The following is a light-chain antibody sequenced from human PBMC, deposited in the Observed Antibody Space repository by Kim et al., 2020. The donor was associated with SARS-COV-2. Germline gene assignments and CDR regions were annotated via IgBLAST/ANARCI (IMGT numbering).Light chain of an antibody. CDR3: AVWDNNLSGQV. J-gene: IGLJ3*02. CDR1: SSNFGSNY. CDR2: SNN. V-gene: IGLV1-47*01. Sequence: GQSITISCSGTSSNFGSNYVCWYQQLPGTAPKLLIHSNNQRTSGVPERFSGFKSDTSASLAISGLRSEDEADYYCAVWDNNLSGQVFGGGTKVTVL.